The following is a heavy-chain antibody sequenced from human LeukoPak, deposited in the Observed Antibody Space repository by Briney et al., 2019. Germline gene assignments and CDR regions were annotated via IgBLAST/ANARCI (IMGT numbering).Heavy chain of an antibody. CDR2: INPNSGGT. V-gene: IGHV1-2*02. D-gene: IGHD2-2*01. CDR3: ARGGYCSSTSCFVLAADFDY. CDR1: GYTFTGYY. Sequence: EASVKVSCKASGYTFTGYYLHWVRQAPGQGLEWMGWINPNSGGTDYAQKFQGRVSMTRDTSISTAYMELKWLRSDDTAVYYCARGGYCSSTSCFVLAADFDYWGQGTLVTVSS. J-gene: IGHJ4*02.